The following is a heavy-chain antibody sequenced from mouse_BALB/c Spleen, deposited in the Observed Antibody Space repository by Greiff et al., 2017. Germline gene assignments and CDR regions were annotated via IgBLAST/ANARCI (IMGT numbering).Heavy chain of an antibody. V-gene: IGHV5-6*01. CDR2: ISSGGSYT. Sequence: EVKVVESGGDLVKPGGSLKLSCAASGFTFSSYGMSWVRQTPDKRLEWVATISSGGSYTYYPDSVKGRFTISRDNAKNTLYLQMSSLKSEDTAMYYCARQTDGYYDAMDYWGQGTSVTVSS. CDR3: ARQTDGYYDAMDY. J-gene: IGHJ4*01. D-gene: IGHD2-3*01. CDR1: GFTFSSYG.